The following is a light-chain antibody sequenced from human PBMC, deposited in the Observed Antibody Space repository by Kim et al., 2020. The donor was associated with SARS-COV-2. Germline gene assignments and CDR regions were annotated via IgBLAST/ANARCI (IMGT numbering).Light chain of an antibody. CDR3: SSFGGRHYV. CDR1: SRDVGAYND. Sequence: PGQSVTISGTGTSRDVGAYNDVSWYQQHPGKVPRLMIYEVYRRPSGVPDRFSGSKSGNTASLTVSGLQAEDEAEYYCSSFGGRHYVFGTGTKVTVL. CDR2: EVY. V-gene: IGLV2-8*01. J-gene: IGLJ1*01.